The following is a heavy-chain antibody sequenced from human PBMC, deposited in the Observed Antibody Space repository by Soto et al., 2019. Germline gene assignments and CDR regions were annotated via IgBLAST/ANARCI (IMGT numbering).Heavy chain of an antibody. D-gene: IGHD3-22*01. J-gene: IGHJ5*02. CDR2: IYYSGST. CDR3: ARASYYYDSSGYYGSNWFDP. V-gene: IGHV4-31*03. Sequence: SATPSLTRTVSGSSINRGGYYLSWIRRLPGKGLTWIGYIYYSGSTYYNPSLKSRVTISVDTSKNQFSLKLSSVTAADTAVYYCARASYYYDSSGYYGSNWFDPWGQGTLVTVSS. CDR1: GSSINRGGYY.